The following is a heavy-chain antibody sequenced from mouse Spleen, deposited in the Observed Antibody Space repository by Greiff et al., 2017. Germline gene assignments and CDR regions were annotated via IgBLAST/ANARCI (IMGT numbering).Heavy chain of an antibody. J-gene: IGHJ4*01. CDR1: GYTLTSYW. V-gene: IGHV1-52*01. CDR3: ARGDYDYAMDY. Sequence: VQLQQPGAELVRPGSSVKLSCKASGYTLTSYWMHWVKQRPIQGLEWIGNIDTSDSETHYNQKFKDKATLTVDKSSSTAYMQLSSLTSEDSAVYFCARGDYDYAMDYWGQRTSVPVSS. D-gene: IGHD2-4*01. CDR2: IDTSDSET.